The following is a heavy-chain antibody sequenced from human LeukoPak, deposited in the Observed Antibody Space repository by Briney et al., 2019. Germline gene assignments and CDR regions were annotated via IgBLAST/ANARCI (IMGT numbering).Heavy chain of an antibody. CDR2: ISAYNGNT. J-gene: IGHJ5*02. Sequence: ASVKVSCKASGYTFTSYGISWVRQAPGQGLEWMGWISAYNGNTNYAQKLQGRVTMTTDTSTSTAYMELRSLRSDDTAVYYCARSPERITIFGVVGNWFDPWGQGTLVSVSS. CDR1: GYTFTSYG. D-gene: IGHD3-3*01. V-gene: IGHV1-18*01. CDR3: ARSPERITIFGVVGNWFDP.